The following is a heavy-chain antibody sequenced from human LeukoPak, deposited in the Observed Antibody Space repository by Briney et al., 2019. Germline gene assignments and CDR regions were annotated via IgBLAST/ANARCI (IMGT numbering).Heavy chain of an antibody. J-gene: IGHJ6*03. V-gene: IGHV3-30*03. CDR2: ISYDGSNK. CDR3: ASTLCSGDNCYFDYYYYMDV. CDR1: GFTFSSYG. D-gene: IGHD2-15*01. Sequence: HPGRSLRLSCAASGFTFSSYGMHWVRQAPGKGLEWVAVISYDGSNKYYADSVKGRFTISRDNSKNTLYLQMNSLRAEDTAVYYCASTLCSGDNCYFDYYYYMDVWGKGTTVTISS.